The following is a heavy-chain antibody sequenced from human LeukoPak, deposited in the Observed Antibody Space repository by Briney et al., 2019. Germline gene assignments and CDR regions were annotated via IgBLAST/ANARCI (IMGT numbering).Heavy chain of an antibody. CDR1: GGSISSYY. J-gene: IGHJ4*02. D-gene: IGHD4-23*01. Sequence: SETLSLTCTVSGGSISSYYWSWIRQPPGKGLEWIGYIYYSGSTNYNPSLKSRVTISVDTSKNQFSLKLSSVTAADTAVYYCARTAVVSPWDFDYWGQGTLVTVSS. CDR2: IYYSGST. V-gene: IGHV4-59*08. CDR3: ARTAVVSPWDFDY.